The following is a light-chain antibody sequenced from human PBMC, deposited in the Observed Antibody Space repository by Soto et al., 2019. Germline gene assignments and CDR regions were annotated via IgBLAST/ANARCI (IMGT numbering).Light chain of an antibody. V-gene: IGLV4-69*01. CDR2: LNSDGSH. J-gene: IGLJ2*01. CDR1: SGHSSYA. CDR3: QTWGTAIHDVV. Sequence: QPVLTQSPSASASLGASVKLTCTLSSGHSSYAIAWHQQQPDKGPRYLMKLNSDGSHNKGDGIPDRFSGSSSGAERHLTISSLQSEDEADYYCQTWGTAIHDVVFGGGTKLTVL.